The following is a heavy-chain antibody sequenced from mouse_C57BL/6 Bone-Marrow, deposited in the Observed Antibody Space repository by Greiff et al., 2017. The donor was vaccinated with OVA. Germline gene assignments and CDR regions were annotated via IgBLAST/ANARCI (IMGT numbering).Heavy chain of an antibody. V-gene: IGHV14-4*01. CDR1: GFNIKDDY. CDR2: IDPENGDT. J-gene: IGHJ2*01. CDR3: TTESCFDY. Sequence: VQLKESGAELVRPGASVKLSCTASGFNIKDDYMHWVKQRPEQGLEWIGWIDPENGDTEYASKFQGKATITADTSYNTAYLQLSSLTSEDTAVYYCTTESCFDYWGQGTTLTVSS. D-gene: IGHD6-2*01.